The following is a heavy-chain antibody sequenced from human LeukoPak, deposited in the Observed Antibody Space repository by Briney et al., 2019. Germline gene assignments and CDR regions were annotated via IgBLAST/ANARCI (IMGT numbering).Heavy chain of an antibody. J-gene: IGHJ4*02. CDR1: GYTFTGYY. V-gene: IGHV1-2*02. D-gene: IGHD3-22*01. Sequence: ASVKVSCKASGYTFTGYYMHWVRQAPGQGLEWMGWINPNSGGTNYSQKFQGRVTMTTDTSTSTAYMDLRSLRSDDTAVYYCARGSPPRRNYDRSGYYSYYFDYWGQGTLVTVSS. CDR3: ARGSPPRRNYDRSGYYSYYFDY. CDR2: INPNSGGT.